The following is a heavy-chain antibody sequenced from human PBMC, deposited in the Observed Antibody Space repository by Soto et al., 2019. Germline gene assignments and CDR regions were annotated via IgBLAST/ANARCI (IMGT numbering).Heavy chain of an antibody. Sequence: GASVKVSCKASGSGFISSGIQWVRQAHGQRLEWIGWIVVASGQTNSAQNFRGRVAITRDTSTATAYIELTGLTSEDTAVYFCSADRPDIGVGWWVWGQGTTVTVSS. J-gene: IGHJ6*02. D-gene: IGHD2-15*01. CDR1: GSGFISSG. V-gene: IGHV1-58*02. CDR2: IVVASGQT. CDR3: SADRPDIGVGWWV.